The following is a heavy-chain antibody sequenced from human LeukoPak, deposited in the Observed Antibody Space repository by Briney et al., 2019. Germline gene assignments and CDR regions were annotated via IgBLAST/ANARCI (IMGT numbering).Heavy chain of an antibody. V-gene: IGHV3-21*01. CDR3: ASLAVAGTGY. CDR1: GFTFSNAW. D-gene: IGHD6-19*01. CDR2: ISSSSSYI. J-gene: IGHJ4*02. Sequence: GGSLRLSCAASGFTFSNAWMRWVRQAPGKGLEWVSSISSSSSYIYYADSVKGRFTISRDNAKNSLYLQMNSLRAEDTAAYYCASLAVAGTGYWGQGTLVTVSS.